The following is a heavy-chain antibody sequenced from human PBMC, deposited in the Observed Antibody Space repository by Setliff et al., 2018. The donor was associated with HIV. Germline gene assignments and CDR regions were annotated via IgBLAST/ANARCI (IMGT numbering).Heavy chain of an antibody. D-gene: IGHD6-13*01. CDR3: ARQSTVAAAGFDF. CDR1: GGSFSGHS. J-gene: IGHJ4*02. CDR2: INRSGSA. V-gene: IGHV4-34*01. Sequence: SQTLSLTCAVYGGSFSGHSWTWIRQPPGKGLEWIGEINRSGSANYNRSLKSRVTMSVDTSKRQFSLKLDSVTAADTAIYYCARQSTVAAAGFDFWGQGTLVTVSS.